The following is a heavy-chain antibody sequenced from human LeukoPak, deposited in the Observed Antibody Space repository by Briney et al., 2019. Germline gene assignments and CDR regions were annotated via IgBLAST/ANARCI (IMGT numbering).Heavy chain of an antibody. CDR2: ISLAGQT. D-gene: IGHD1-26*01. CDR3: SRESGPFCPFGY. J-gene: IGHJ4*02. Sequence: SETLSLTCGVSGGSISDTNWWSWVGQTPGQGLEWIGEISLAGQTNYNPSLNGRVTMSLDKSSNQLSLHLTSVTAADTATYFCSRESGPFCPFGYWGQGTLVIVSS. CDR1: GGSISDTNW. V-gene: IGHV4/OR15-8*02.